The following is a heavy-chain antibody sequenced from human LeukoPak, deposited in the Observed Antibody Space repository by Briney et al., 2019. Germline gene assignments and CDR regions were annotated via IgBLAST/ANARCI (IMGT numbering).Heavy chain of an antibody. V-gene: IGHV1-2*06. CDR1: GYTFTDYY. CDR3: ARVMKATVRTSNFDY. CDR2: INPHSGDS. Sequence: ASVKVSCKASGYTFTDYYMYWVRQAPGQGLEWMGRINPHSGDSFYAQKFQGRVTMTRDTSISTASMELSRLRSDDTAVYYCARVMKATVRTSNFDYWGQGTLVTVS. J-gene: IGHJ4*02. D-gene: IGHD4-17*01.